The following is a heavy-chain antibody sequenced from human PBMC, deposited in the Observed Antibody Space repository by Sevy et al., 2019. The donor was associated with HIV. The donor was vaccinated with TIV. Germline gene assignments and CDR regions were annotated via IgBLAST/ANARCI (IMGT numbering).Heavy chain of an antibody. CDR3: AKDRRCGGDDCFVDFDY. J-gene: IGHJ4*02. D-gene: IGHD2-21*01. Sequence: GGSLRLSCAASGFTFSNFAMGWVRQAPGKRLEWVSSISGSGGSTYSADSVKGRFTMSRDNSKNTLYLQMSSLRAEDTAVYYCAKDRRCGGDDCFVDFDYWGQGTLVTVSS. CDR1: GFTFSNFA. V-gene: IGHV3-23*01. CDR2: ISGSGGST.